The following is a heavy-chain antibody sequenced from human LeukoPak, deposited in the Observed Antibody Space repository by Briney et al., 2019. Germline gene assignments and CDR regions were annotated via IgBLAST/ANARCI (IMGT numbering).Heavy chain of an antibody. CDR3: ARATYCSSTSCYKGNAFDI. V-gene: IGHV3-21*01. CDR2: INSSSRYI. D-gene: IGHD2-2*02. Sequence: GXLRLSFAASGFPVSSKYMRWGRPAPGKGVEGVSSINSSSRYIYYSDSVKGRFTISRDNAKNSLYLPMNSLRAEDTAVYYCARATYCSSTSCYKGNAFDIWGQGTMVTVSS. J-gene: IGHJ3*02. CDR1: GFPVSSKY.